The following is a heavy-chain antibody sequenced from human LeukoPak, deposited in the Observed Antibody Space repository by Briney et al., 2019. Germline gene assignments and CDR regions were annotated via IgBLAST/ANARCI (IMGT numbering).Heavy chain of an antibody. CDR2: IKPDGGEK. J-gene: IGHJ3*02. CDR3: ARDRTNDYGHNVGAFDI. V-gene: IGHV3-7*01. CDR1: GFTFSGYW. Sequence: PGGSLRLSCEVSGFTFSGYWMSWVRQAPGKGLEWVANIKPDGGEKNHVDSVKGRSTISRDNVKNSVYLQMSSLRDEDTAVYYCARDRTNDYGHNVGAFDIWGQGTLVTVSS. D-gene: IGHD4-17*01.